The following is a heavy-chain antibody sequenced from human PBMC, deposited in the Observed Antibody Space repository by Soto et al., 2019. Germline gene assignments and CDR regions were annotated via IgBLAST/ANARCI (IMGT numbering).Heavy chain of an antibody. J-gene: IGHJ5*02. CDR1: GGSISSSSYY. CDR3: ASQLPLYYDFWRGLPSGWFDA. D-gene: IGHD3-3*01. V-gene: IGHV4-39*01. CDR2: IYYSGST. Sequence: SETLSLTCTVSGGSISSSSYYWGWIRQPPGKGLEWIGSIYYSGSTYYNPSLKSRVTISVDTSKNQFSLKLSSVTAADTAVYYCASQLPLYYDFWRGLPSGWFDAWGQGTLVTVS.